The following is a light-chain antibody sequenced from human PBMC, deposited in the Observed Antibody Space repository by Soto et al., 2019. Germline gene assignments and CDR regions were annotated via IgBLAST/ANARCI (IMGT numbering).Light chain of an antibody. Sequence: QSALTQPASVSGSPGQSITISCTGTSSDVGSYNLVSWYQQHPGKAPKLMIYEGSKRPSGVSNRFSGSKSGNTASLTISGLQAEDEADYYCCSYAGGGTFDVVFGGGTKLTVL. J-gene: IGLJ2*01. CDR1: SSDVGSYNL. CDR3: CSYAGGGTFDVV. V-gene: IGLV2-23*03. CDR2: EGS.